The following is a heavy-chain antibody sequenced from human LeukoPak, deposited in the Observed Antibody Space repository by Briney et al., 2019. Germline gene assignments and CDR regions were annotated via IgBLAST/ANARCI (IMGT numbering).Heavy chain of an antibody. D-gene: IGHD1-26*01. CDR2: INHSGST. CDR1: GGSFSGYY. CDR3: ARVGRRASPNYGMDV. Sequence: SETLSLTCAVYGGSFSGYYWSWIRQPPGKGLEWIGEINHSGSTNYNPSLKSRVTISVDTSKNQFSLKLSSVTAADTAVYYCARVGRRASPNYGMDVWGQGTTVTASS. V-gene: IGHV4-34*01. J-gene: IGHJ6*02.